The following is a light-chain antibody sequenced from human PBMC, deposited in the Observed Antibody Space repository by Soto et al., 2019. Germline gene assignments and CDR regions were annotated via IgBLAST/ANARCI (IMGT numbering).Light chain of an antibody. CDR3: SSYAGSNNLV. Sequence: QSVLTQPPSASGSPGQSVTISCTGTSGDVGVYNYVSWYQQHPGKAPKLMIYEVNKRPSGVPNRFSGSKSGNTASLTVSGLQAEDEADYYCSSYAGSNNLVFGGGTQLTVL. CDR2: EVN. V-gene: IGLV2-8*01. J-gene: IGLJ3*02. CDR1: SGDVGVYNY.